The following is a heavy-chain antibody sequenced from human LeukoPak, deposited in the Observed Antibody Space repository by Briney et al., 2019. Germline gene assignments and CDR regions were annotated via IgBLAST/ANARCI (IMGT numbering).Heavy chain of an antibody. D-gene: IGHD3-22*01. Sequence: GGSLRLSCAASGFTFSSHAMSWVRQAPGKGLEWVSIISGSGGGTSYADSVKGRFTISRDNSKNTLYLQMNSLRAEDTAVYYCAKDRYDSSGYDYWGQGTLVTVSS. CDR1: GFTFSSHA. CDR3: AKDRYDSSGYDY. J-gene: IGHJ4*02. V-gene: IGHV3-23*01. CDR2: ISGSGGGT.